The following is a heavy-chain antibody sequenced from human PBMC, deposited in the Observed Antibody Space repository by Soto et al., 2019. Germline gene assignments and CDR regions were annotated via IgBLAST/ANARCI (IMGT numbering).Heavy chain of an antibody. D-gene: IGHD1-1*01. J-gene: IGHJ6*02. Sequence: PSETLSLTCTVSGGSISSGGYYWSWIRQHPGKGLEWIGYIYYSGSTYYKQSLKSRVTISVDTSKNQFSLKLSSVTAADTAVYYCARVTRRYVGGMDVLCQGTTVTVSS. CDR1: GGSISSGGYY. CDR2: IYYSGST. CDR3: ARVTRRYVGGMDV. V-gene: IGHV4-31*03.